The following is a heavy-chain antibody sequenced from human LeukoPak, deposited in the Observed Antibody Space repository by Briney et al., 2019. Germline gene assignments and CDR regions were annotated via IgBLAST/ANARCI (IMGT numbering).Heavy chain of an antibody. CDR3: AKHYHFWSGKVYYYYYMDV. J-gene: IGHJ6*03. CDR1: GGSISSSGYY. CDR2: IHYSGTT. Sequence: SETLSLTCSVSGGSISSSGYYWGWIRQPPGKGLEWIGSIHYSGTTYYNPSLKSRVTISVDTSKNQFSLKLSSVTAADTAVYYCAKHYHFWSGKVYYYYYMDVWGKGTTVTVS. D-gene: IGHD3-3*01. V-gene: IGHV4-39*01.